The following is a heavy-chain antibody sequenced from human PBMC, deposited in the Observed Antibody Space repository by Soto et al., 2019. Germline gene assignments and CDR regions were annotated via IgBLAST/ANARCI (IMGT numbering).Heavy chain of an antibody. CDR2: VNHGGTS. CDR1: GAPITSNNW. CDR3: ASSSFLLSGTLSHGFYV. V-gene: IGHV4-4*02. D-gene: IGHD6-6*01. J-gene: IGHJ6*02. Sequence: PSETLSLTCAVSGAPITSNNWWAWLRRSQGKGLEWIGEVNHGGTSYYNPSLKSRAIISVDTSKNQFSLKLTSVTAEDTALYFCASSSFLLSGTLSHGFYVWGQGTTVPVSS.